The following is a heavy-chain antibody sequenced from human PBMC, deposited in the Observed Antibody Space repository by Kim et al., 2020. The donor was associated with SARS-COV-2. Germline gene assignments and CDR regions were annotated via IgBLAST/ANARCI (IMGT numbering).Heavy chain of an antibody. V-gene: IGHV3-23*01. CDR3: AKPLHSGSFLPNWFDP. CDR1: GFTFSSYA. J-gene: IGHJ5*02. CDR2: ISGSGGST. Sequence: GGSLRLSCAASGFTFSSYAMSWVRQAPGKGLEWVSAISGSGGSTYYADSVKGRFTISRDNSKNTLYLQMNSLRAEDTAVYYCAKPLHSGSFLPNWFDPWGQGTLVTVSS. D-gene: IGHD3-10*01.